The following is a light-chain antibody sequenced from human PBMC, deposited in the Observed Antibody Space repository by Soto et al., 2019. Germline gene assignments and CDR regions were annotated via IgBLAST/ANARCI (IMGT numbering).Light chain of an antibody. CDR1: SSDVGAYNY. Sequence: QSALTQPPSASGSPGQSVIISCIGTSSDVGAYNYVSWYQQHPDKAPKLMIYEVSKRPSGVPDRFSGSKSGNPASLTVSGLQAEDEADYYCSSYAGSNNLLFGGGTKLTVL. J-gene: IGLJ2*01. V-gene: IGLV2-8*01. CDR3: SSYAGSNNLL. CDR2: EVS.